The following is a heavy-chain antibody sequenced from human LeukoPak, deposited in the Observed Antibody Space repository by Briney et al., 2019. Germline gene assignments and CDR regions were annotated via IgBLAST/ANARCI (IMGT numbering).Heavy chain of an antibody. J-gene: IGHJ4*02. CDR3: AREGYGSGSYFL. V-gene: IGHV4-31*03. CDR2: IYYSGST. CDR1: GGSISSGGYC. Sequence: ASQTLSLTCTVSGGSISSGGYCWSWIRQHPGKGLEWNGYIYYSGSTYYNPSLKSRVTISVDASKNQFSLKLSSVTAADTAVYYCAREGYGSGSYFLWGQGTLVTVSS. D-gene: IGHD3-10*01.